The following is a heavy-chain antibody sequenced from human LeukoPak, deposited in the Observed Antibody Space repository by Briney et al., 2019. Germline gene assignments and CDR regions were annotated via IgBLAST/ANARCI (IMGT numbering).Heavy chain of an antibody. D-gene: IGHD2-8*02. CDR3: AKAGGYYYYFYMDV. Sequence: GGSLRLSCAASAFTFSNYAMNWVRQAPGKGLEWVSAISGSGNTVHYADSVEGRFTISRDNSKSTLYLQMNSLTAEDTAVYYCAKAGGYYYYFYMDVWGKGTTVTVSS. J-gene: IGHJ6*03. CDR2: ISGSGNTV. CDR1: AFTFSNYA. V-gene: IGHV3-23*01.